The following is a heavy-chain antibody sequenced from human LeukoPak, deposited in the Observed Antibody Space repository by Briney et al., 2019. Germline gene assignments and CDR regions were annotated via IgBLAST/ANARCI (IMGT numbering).Heavy chain of an antibody. V-gene: IGHV4-38-2*02. J-gene: IGHJ4*02. CDR1: GYSISSGYY. CDR2: IYHSGST. CDR3: ARRPISRYFGPYFDY. Sequence: SETLSLTCTVSGYSISSGYYWGWIRQPPGKGLEWIGSIYHSGSTYYNPSLKSRVTISVDTSKNQFSLKLSSVTAADTAVYYCARRPISRYFGPYFDYWGQGTLVTVSS. D-gene: IGHD2-21*01.